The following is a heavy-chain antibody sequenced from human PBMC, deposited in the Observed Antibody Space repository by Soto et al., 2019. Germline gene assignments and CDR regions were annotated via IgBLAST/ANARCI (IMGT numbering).Heavy chain of an antibody. J-gene: IGHJ5*02. Sequence: GSVKVSFKASGYPFTSYGISWVRQAPGQGLEWMGWISAYNGNTNYAQKLQGRVTMTTDTSTSTAYMELRSLRSDDTAVYYCAIPNYDFWSGYYNNWFDPWGQGTMVTVSS. V-gene: IGHV1-18*01. CDR2: ISAYNGNT. CDR1: GYPFTSYG. D-gene: IGHD3-3*01. CDR3: AIPNYDFWSGYYNNWFDP.